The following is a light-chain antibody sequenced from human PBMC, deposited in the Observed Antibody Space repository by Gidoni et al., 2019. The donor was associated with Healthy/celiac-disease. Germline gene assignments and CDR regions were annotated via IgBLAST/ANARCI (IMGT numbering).Light chain of an antibody. V-gene: IGLV1-44*01. J-gene: IGLJ1*01. CDR1: SSNIGSNT. CDR3: AAWDDSLNGFYV. CDR2: SNN. Sequence: QSVLTQPPSASGTPGQRVTISCSGRSSNIGSNTLNWYQQLPGTAPKLLIYSNNQRPSGVPDRFSGSKSGTSASLAISGLQSEDEADYYCAAWDDSLNGFYVFGTGTKVTVL.